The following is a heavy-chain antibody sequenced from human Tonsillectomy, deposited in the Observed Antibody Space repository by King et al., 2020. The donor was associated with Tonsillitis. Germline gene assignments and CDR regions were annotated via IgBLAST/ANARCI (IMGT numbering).Heavy chain of an antibody. CDR3: VRAYDDSVWGTDPFAY. Sequence: VQLVESGGGLVQPGRSLRLSCAASGFTFGNYAMHWVRQGPGEGLEWVSGINWISGSRGYAVSVKGRFTVSRDNAKKSLFLQMHSLRPEDTAFYYCVRAYDDSVWGTDPFAYWGQGTPVTASS. J-gene: IGHJ4*02. D-gene: IGHD3-16*01. CDR1: GFTFGNYA. V-gene: IGHV3-9*01. CDR2: INWISGSR.